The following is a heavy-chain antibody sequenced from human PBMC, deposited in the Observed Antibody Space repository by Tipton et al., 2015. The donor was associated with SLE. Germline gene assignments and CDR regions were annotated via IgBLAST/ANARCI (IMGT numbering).Heavy chain of an antibody. J-gene: IGHJ6*02. CDR1: GFPFHDYT. Sequence: SLRLSCAASGFPFHDYTMHWVRQVPGKGLEWVSFISWDGGYTYYADSVKGRFTISRDNSKNSLYLQMNSLRTEDTALYYCAKEGPMNYYYGMDVWGQGTTVTVSS. CDR2: ISWDGGYT. V-gene: IGHV3-43*01. CDR3: AKEGPMNYYYGMDV.